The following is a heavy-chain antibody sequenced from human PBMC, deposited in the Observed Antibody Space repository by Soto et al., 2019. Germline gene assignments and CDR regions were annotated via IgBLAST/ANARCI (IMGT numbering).Heavy chain of an antibody. Sequence: GESLKISCAASGFTFSDYWMNWVRQAPGKGLEWVSHINSDGSTTYYADSVKGRFTISRDNAKNSLYLQMNSLRDEDTAVYYCARDGIFPRYYGMDVWGQGTTVTVSS. J-gene: IGHJ6*02. CDR3: ARDGIFPRYYGMDV. CDR1: GFTFSDYW. CDR2: INSDGSTT. D-gene: IGHD3-9*01. V-gene: IGHV3-74*01.